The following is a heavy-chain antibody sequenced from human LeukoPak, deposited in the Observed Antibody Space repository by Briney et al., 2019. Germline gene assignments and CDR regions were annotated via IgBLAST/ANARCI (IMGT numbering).Heavy chain of an antibody. Sequence: SETLSLTCTVSGGSISSSSYYWGWIRQPPGKGLEWIGSIYYSGSTYYNPSLKSRVTISVDTSKNQFSLKLSSVTAADTAVYYCARVYDDYGGNPVDYWGQGTLVTVSS. CDR1: GGSISSSSYY. D-gene: IGHD4-23*01. CDR3: ARVYDDYGGNPVDY. J-gene: IGHJ4*02. CDR2: IYYSGST. V-gene: IGHV4-39*07.